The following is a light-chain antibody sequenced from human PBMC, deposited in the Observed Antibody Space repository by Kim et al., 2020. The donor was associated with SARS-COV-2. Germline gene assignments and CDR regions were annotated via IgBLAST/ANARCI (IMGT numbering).Light chain of an antibody. CDR3: QQYNDWPPLT. CDR2: GAS. V-gene: IGKV3-15*01. CDR1: QSVTNN. J-gene: IGKJ4*01. Sequence: GERATLSCRASQSVTNNLAWYQQRPGQAPRLLIYGASTRATGVPARFSGSGSGTEFTLTISSLQSEDFALYYCQQYNDWPPLTFGGGTKVEIK.